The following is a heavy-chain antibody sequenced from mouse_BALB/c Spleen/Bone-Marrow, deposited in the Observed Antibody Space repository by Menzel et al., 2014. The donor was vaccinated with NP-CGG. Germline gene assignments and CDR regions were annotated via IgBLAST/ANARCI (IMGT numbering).Heavy chain of an antibody. V-gene: IGHV1S29*02. CDR1: GYTFTDYN. Sequence: VQLKDSGPELVKPGASVKISCKASGYTFTDYNMHWVKQSHGKSLEWIGYIYPNNGGTGYNQKFKSKATVTADNSSSTAYMELRSLTSEDSAVYYCARRGSPYYFDYWGQGTTLTVSS. CDR2: IYPNNGGT. D-gene: IGHD1-1*02. CDR3: ARRGSPYYFDY. J-gene: IGHJ2*01.